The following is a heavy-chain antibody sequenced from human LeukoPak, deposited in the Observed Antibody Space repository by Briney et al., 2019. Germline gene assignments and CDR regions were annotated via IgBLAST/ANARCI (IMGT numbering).Heavy chain of an antibody. CDR3: AELGITMIGGV. J-gene: IGHJ6*04. Sequence: GGSLRLSCAASGFSFSSYEMNWVRQAPGKGLEWVSYISSSGSTIYYADSVKDRFTISRDNAKNSLYLQMNSLRAEDTAVYYCAELGITMIGGVWGKGTTVTISS. D-gene: IGHD3-10*02. V-gene: IGHV3-48*03. CDR2: ISSSGSTI. CDR1: GFSFSSYE.